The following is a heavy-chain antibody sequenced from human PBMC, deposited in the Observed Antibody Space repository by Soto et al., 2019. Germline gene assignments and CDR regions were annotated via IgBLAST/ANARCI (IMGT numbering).Heavy chain of an antibody. J-gene: IGHJ4*02. V-gene: IGHV4-30-4*01. D-gene: IGHD2-2*01. CDR1: GGSISSGGSY. Sequence: TSETLSLTCTVSGGSISSGGSYWGWIRQPPGKGLEWIGYIYYSGNTYFNPSLKSRVTLSVDTSKNQFSLNLSSVTAADTAVYHCVRYCSTTKCPFDYWGQGTLVTVSS. CDR3: VRYCSTTKCPFDY. CDR2: IYYSGNT.